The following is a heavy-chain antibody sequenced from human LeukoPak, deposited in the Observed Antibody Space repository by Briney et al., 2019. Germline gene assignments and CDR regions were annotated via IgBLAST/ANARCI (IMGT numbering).Heavy chain of an antibody. CDR1: RGSVTSYY. J-gene: IGHJ3*02. V-gene: IGHV4-59*02. Sequence: SETLSLTCTVSRGSVTSYYWSWIRQPPGKGLEWIGYIYYSGSTNYNPSLKSRVTISVDTSKNQFSLKLSSVTAADTAVYYCARDLDKHDAFDIWGQGTMVTVSS. CDR3: ARDLDKHDAFDI. CDR2: IYYSGST. D-gene: IGHD3-9*01.